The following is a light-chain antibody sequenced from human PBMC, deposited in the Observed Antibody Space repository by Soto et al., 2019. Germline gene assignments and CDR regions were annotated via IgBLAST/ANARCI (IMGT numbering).Light chain of an antibody. CDR3: QRRSNWPLT. J-gene: IGKJ3*01. V-gene: IGKV3-11*01. Sequence: EIGLTQSPDTLSLSPGESATLSCRASQGIGRYLAWFQQKPGQAPRLLLYDASTRATGIPARFSGSGSGTDFTLTISSLGPEDFGVYYCQRRSNWPLTFGPGTKVEIK. CDR2: DAS. CDR1: QGIGRY.